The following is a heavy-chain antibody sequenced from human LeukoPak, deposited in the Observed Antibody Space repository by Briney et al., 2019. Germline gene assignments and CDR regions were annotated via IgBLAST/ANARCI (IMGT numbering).Heavy chain of an antibody. V-gene: IGHV4-39*01. Sequence: SETLSLTCTVSGGSISSDDYYWGWIRQPPGKGLEWIGSIYYSGSTYYNPSLKSRVTISVDTSKNQFSLKLSSVTAADTAVYYCARGTLYRGWSYYLDFWGQGSQVTVSS. J-gene: IGHJ4*02. D-gene: IGHD6-19*01. CDR1: GGSISSDDYY. CDR3: ARGTLYRGWSYYLDF. CDR2: IYYSGST.